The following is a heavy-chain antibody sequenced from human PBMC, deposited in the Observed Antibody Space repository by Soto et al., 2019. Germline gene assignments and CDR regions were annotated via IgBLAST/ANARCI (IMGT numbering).Heavy chain of an antibody. CDR2: VNSDGSIT. CDR1: GXDFTNAC. V-gene: IGHV3-74*01. CDR3: TRDQAYSSDV. J-gene: IGHJ4*02. Sequence: GSLRLSCVASGXDFTNACMHWVRQAPGKGLVWVSHVNSDGSITTYADYVKGRFTISRNNAKNTMYLQMDGLRVEDTAVYYCTRDQAYSSDVWGQGTLGTVS. D-gene: IGHD5-18*01.